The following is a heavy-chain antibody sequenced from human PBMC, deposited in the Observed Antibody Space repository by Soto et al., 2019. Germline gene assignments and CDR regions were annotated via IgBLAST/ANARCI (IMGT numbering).Heavy chain of an antibody. V-gene: IGHV3-21*04. J-gene: IGHJ4*02. CDR3: ARGYDSSGYLDY. CDR2: ISSSSSYI. Sequence: VVSLRISCAASGFTFSSYSMNWVRQAPGKGLEWVSSISSSSSYIYYADSVKSRFTISRDNAKNSLYLQMNSLRAEDTAVYYCARGYDSSGYLDYWGQGTLVTVSS. CDR1: GFTFSSYS. D-gene: IGHD3-22*01.